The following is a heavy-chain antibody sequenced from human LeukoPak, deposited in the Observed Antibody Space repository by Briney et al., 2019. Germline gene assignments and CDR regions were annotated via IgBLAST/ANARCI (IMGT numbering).Heavy chain of an antibody. CDR3: ARASNIVVVVAATPPLKYYFDY. CDR2: IYNSGRT. CDR1: GGSLSSGDFY. V-gene: IGHV4-30-4*01. J-gene: IGHJ4*02. Sequence: SETLSLSCTVSGGSLSSGDFYWGWIPQPPGKGLGWIVYIYNSGRTYYKPSLKSRVTISVDTSKNQFSLKLSSVTAADTAVYYCARASNIVVVVAATPPLKYYFDYWGQGTLVTVSS. D-gene: IGHD2-15*01.